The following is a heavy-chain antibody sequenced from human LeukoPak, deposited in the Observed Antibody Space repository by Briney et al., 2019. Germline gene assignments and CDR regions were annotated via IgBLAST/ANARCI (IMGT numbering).Heavy chain of an antibody. V-gene: IGHV3-7*01. CDR3: ARELGISY. D-gene: IGHD5-24*01. Sequence: ETLSLTCTVSGVSVSSGSFYWSWIRQPPGKGLEWMANIKQDGSEKYHMDSVKGRFTISRDNAKNSLYLQMNSLRVEDTAVYYCARELGISYWGQGTLVTVSS. CDR2: IKQDGSEK. J-gene: IGHJ4*02. CDR1: GVSVSSGS.